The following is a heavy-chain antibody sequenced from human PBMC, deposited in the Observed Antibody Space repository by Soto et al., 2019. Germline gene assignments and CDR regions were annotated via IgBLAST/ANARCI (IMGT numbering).Heavy chain of an antibody. CDR3: ARVVEGDPYYYYGMDV. V-gene: IGHV5-51*01. D-gene: IGHD3-10*01. CDR2: IYPGDSDT. J-gene: IGHJ6*02. Sequence: PGESLKISCKGSEYSFTSYWIGWVRQMPGKGLEWMGIIYPGDSDTRYSPSFQGQGTISADKSISTAYLQWSSLKASDTAMYYCARVVEGDPYYYYGMDVWGQGTTVTVSS. CDR1: EYSFTSYW.